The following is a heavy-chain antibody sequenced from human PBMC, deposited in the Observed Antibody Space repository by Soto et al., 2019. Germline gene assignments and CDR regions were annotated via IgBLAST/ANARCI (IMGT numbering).Heavy chain of an antibody. J-gene: IGHJ6*02. Sequence: ASVKVSCKASGYSFTDYHIHWVRQAPGQGLKWLGRINPKSGGTSTAQKFQGWVTMTTDTSISTASMELTRLTSDDTAIYYCARGDSTDCSNDVCSFFYNHDMDVWGQGTTVTVSS. CDR1: GYSFTDYH. CDR2: INPKSGGT. V-gene: IGHV1-2*04. D-gene: IGHD2-8*01. CDR3: ARGDSTDCSNDVCSFFYNHDMDV.